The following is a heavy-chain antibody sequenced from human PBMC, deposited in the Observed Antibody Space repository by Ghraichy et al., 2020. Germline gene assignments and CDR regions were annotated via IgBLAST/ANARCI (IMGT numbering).Heavy chain of an antibody. Sequence: LNISCTVSGDSITNSNWWSWVRQSPGKGLEWVGEIHHSGSTNYNPSLKSRVTISVDKSKNQFSLNLTSVTAADTAVYYCARNSGYCTYGSCYYFDYWCQGTLVTVSS. CDR1: GDSITNSNW. V-gene: IGHV4-4*02. CDR2: IHHSGST. D-gene: IGHD2-8*01. J-gene: IGHJ4*02. CDR3: ARNSGYCTYGSCYYFDY.